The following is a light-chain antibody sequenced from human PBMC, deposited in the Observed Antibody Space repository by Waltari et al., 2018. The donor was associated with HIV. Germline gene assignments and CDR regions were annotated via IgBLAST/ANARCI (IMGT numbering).Light chain of an antibody. CDR3: AAYDDRLPGWM. J-gene: IGLJ3*02. CDR2: RND. Sequence: QSVLTQPPSASGTPGQRVTISCSGSSSNIGSNSVYWYQQRPGMAPKVLIYRNDQRPSGVPDRFSASRSGTSASLAISGLRSEDEADYYCAAYDDRLPGWMFGGGTKLTVL. CDR1: SSNIGSNS. V-gene: IGLV1-47*01.